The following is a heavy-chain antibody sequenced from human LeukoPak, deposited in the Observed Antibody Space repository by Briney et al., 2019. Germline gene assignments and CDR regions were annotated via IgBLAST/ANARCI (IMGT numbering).Heavy chain of an antibody. J-gene: IGHJ6*03. CDR2: IYSGGTT. V-gene: IGHV3-66*02. CDR1: GFIVSSNY. Sequence: GGSLRLSCAASGFIVSSNYMYWVRQAPGKGLEWVSDIYSGGTTNYADSVKGRVTISRDNSKNTLYLQMNSLRAEDTAVYYCAGSLLTGTTPYYYYYMDVWGKGTTVTVSS. CDR3: AGSLLTGTTPYYYYYMDV. D-gene: IGHD1-7*01.